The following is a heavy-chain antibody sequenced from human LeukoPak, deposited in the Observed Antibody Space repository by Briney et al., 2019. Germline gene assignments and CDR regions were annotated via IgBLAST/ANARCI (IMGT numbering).Heavy chain of an antibody. Sequence: SETLSLTCTVSGGSISSSSYYWGWIRQPPGKGLEWIGSIYYSGSTYYNPSLKSRVTISVDTSKNQFSLKLSSVTAADTAVYYCAELRYFDWLFAPYNWFDPWGQGTLVTVSS. CDR2: IYYSGST. D-gene: IGHD3-9*01. J-gene: IGHJ5*02. V-gene: IGHV4-39*07. CDR1: GGSISSSSYY. CDR3: AELRYFDWLFAPYNWFDP.